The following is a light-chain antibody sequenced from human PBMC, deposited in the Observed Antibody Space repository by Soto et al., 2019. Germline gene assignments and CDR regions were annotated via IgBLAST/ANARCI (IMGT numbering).Light chain of an antibody. Sequence: NFMLTQPHSVSESPEKTVTISCTRSSGSIASNYVQWYQQRPGSAPTTVIYEDNQRPSGVPDRFSGSIDSSSNSASLTISGLKTEDEADYYCQSYDSSNHNVVFGGGTKLTVL. CDR3: QSYDSSNHNVV. J-gene: IGLJ2*01. CDR2: EDN. V-gene: IGLV6-57*04. CDR1: SGSIASNY.